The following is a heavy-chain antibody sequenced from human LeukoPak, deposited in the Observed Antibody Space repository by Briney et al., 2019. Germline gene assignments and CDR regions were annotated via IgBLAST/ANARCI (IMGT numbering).Heavy chain of an antibody. D-gene: IGHD5-24*01. CDR2: ISSSGGTI. CDR3: ARDPVEMATITGYYYYYGMDV. Sequence: GGSLRLSCAASGFTFSDYYMSWIRQAPGKGLEWVSYISSSGGTIYYADSVKGRFTISRDNAKNSLYLQMNSLRAEDTAVYYCARDPVEMATITGYYYYYGMDVWGQGTTVTVSS. V-gene: IGHV3-11*01. CDR1: GFTFSDYY. J-gene: IGHJ6*02.